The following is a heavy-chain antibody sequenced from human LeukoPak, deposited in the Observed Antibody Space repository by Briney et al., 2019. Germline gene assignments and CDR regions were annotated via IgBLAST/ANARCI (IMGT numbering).Heavy chain of an antibody. CDR2: INHSGST. CDR3: ARVGYDSSGYYPTLFDY. J-gene: IGHJ4*02. V-gene: IGHV4-34*01. Sequence: SETLSLTCAVYGGSFSGYHWSWIRQPPGKGLEWIGEINHSGSTNYNPSLKSRVTISVDTSKNQFSLKLSSVTAADTAVYYCARVGYDSSGYYPTLFDYWGQGTLVTVSS. CDR1: GGSFSGYH. D-gene: IGHD3-22*01.